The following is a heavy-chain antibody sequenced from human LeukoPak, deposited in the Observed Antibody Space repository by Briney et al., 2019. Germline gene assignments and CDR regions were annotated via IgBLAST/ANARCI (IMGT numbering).Heavy chain of an antibody. D-gene: IGHD2-8*01. CDR3: ATLYAGSTDY. V-gene: IGHV3-48*01. CDR2: INSSSSTI. J-gene: IGHJ4*02. Sequence: GGSLRLSCAASGFTFSSYNMNWVRQAPGKGLEWVSYINSSSSTIYYADSVKGRFTISRDNAKNSLYLQMNSLRAEDTAVYYCATLYAGSTDYWGRGALVTVSS. CDR1: GFTFSSYN.